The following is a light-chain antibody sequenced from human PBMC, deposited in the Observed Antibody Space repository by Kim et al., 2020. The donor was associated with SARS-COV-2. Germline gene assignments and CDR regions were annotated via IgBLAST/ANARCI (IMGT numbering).Light chain of an antibody. CDR1: NIGSKK. V-gene: IGLV3-9*01. CDR3: QVWDSSTYV. Sequence: SVALGQTARITCGGNNIGSKKVPWYQQKPGQATVLVIYRDSNRHSGIPERFSGPNSGNTATLTISRAQAGDEADYYCQVWDSSTYVFGTGTKVTVL. CDR2: RDS. J-gene: IGLJ1*01.